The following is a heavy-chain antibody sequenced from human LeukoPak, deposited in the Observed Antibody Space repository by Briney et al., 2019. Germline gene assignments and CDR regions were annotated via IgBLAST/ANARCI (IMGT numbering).Heavy chain of an antibody. CDR1: GFTFSNYG. V-gene: IGHV3-33*01. D-gene: IGHD6-19*01. CDR2: IWYDGGNK. Sequence: PGRSLRLSCAASGFTFSNYGMHWVRQAPGKGLEWVAVIWYDGGNKYYADSVKGRFTISRDNSKNTLYLQMNSLRAEDTAVYYCARARSGWYMDYWGQGTLVTVSS. J-gene: IGHJ4*02. CDR3: ARARSGWYMDY.